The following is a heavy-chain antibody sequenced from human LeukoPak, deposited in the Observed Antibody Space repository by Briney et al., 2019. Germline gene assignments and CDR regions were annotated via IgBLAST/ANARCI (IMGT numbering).Heavy chain of an antibody. CDR2: ISSSSSYT. J-gene: IGHJ4*02. V-gene: IGHV3-21*04. CDR1: GFTFSTYS. D-gene: IGHD4-17*01. Sequence: PGGSLRLSCAASGFTFSTYSMNWVRQAPGMGLEWVSFISSSSSYTYYADSVKGRFTISRDNAKNSLYLQMNSLRAEDTAVYYCARGTLYGEYVFDYWGQGALVTVSS. CDR3: ARGTLYGEYVFDY.